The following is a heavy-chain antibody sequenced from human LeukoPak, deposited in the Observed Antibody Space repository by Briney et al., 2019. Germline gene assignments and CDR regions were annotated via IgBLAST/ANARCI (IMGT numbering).Heavy chain of an antibody. CDR2: ISSISGYT. V-gene: IGHV3-21*01. Sequence: PGGSLRLSWAASGLTSRSYTMNWVRRAPGKGLEGVSSISSISGYTYYGDSVKGRFSTSRDNAKNSLYLQMNSLRAEDTAVYYCARVKSESDSSSQSYYYYYMDVWGKGTTVTVSS. D-gene: IGHD6-6*01. CDR1: GLTSRSYT. CDR3: ARVKSESDSSSQSYYYYYMDV. J-gene: IGHJ6*03.